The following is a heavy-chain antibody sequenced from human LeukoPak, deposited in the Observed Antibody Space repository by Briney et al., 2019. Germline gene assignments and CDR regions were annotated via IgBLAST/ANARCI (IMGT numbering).Heavy chain of an antibody. Sequence: GGSLRLSCAASGFTFSSYGMHWVRQAPGKGLEWVAVISYDGSNKYYADSVKGRFTISRDNSKNTLYLQMNSLRAEDTAVYYCARDGGRVLIEYSSGWFDYWGQGTLVTVSS. D-gene: IGHD6-19*01. CDR3: ARDGGRVLIEYSSGWFDY. CDR2: ISYDGSNK. V-gene: IGHV3-30*03. J-gene: IGHJ4*02. CDR1: GFTFSSYG.